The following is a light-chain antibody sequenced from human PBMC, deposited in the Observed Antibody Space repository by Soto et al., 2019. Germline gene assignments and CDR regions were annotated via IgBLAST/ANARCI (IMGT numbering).Light chain of an antibody. CDR2: KAS. CDR3: QHYNSYSEA. V-gene: IGKV1-5*03. CDR1: QTISSW. J-gene: IGKJ1*01. Sequence: DIQMTQSPSTLSGSVGDRVTITCRASQTISSWLAWYQQKPGKAPKLLIYKASTLKSGVPSRFSGSGSGTEFTLNISSLQPDDFETYYCQHYNSYSEAVGQGTKVHI.